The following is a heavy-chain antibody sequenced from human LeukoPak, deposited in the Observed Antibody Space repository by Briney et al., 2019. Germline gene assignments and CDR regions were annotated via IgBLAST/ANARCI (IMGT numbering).Heavy chain of an antibody. Sequence: ASVKVSCKASGYTFTGYYMHWVRQAPGQGLEWMGWINPNSGGTNYAQKFQGRVTITRNTSISTAYMELSSLRSEDTAVYYCARGSYHDYYYYYMDVWGKGTTVTVSS. V-gene: IGHV1-2*02. D-gene: IGHD1-26*01. CDR2: INPNSGGT. CDR3: ARGSYHDYYYYYMDV. J-gene: IGHJ6*03. CDR1: GYTFTGYY.